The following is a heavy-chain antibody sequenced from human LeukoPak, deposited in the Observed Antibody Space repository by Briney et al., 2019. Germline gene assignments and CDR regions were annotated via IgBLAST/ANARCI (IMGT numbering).Heavy chain of an antibody. V-gene: IGHV5-51*01. CDR3: VRPYSSGWYPR. CDR2: IYPGDSDT. D-gene: IGHD6-19*01. J-gene: IGHJ4*02. Sequence: MPGGSLRLSCKGSGYSFTSNWIGWVRQMPGKGLELMGIIYPGDSDTRYSPSFQGQVTISADKSISTAYLQWSSLKASDTGMYYCVRPYSSGWYPRWGQGTLVTVSS. CDR1: GYSFTSNW.